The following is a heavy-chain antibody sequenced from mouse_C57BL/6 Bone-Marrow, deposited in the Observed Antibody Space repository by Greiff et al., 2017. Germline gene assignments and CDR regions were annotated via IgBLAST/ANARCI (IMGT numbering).Heavy chain of an antibody. Sequence: QFQLQQSGAELVRPGASVTLSCKASGYTFTDYEMHWVKQTPVHGLEWIGAIDPETGGTAYNQKFKGKAILTADKSSSTAYMELRSLTSEDSPVYYCTYYGLSLYAMDYWGQGTSVTVSS. J-gene: IGHJ4*01. CDR3: TYYGLSLYAMDY. D-gene: IGHD1-1*01. CDR2: IDPETGGT. CDR1: GYTFTDYE. V-gene: IGHV1-15*01.